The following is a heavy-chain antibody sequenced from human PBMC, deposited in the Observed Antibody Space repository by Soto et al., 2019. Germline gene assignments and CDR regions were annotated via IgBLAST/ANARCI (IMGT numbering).Heavy chain of an antibody. CDR3: ARGGHVVVVTAALDS. D-gene: IGHD2-21*02. CDR1: GDTFTDYY. V-gene: IGHV1-46*01. J-gene: IGHJ4*02. CDR2: VNPSGGHT. Sequence: QVQLVQSGAEVKKPGASVKVSCKASGDTFTDYYIHWVRQAPGQGLEWMGTVNPSGGHTTYAQHCLGRMTMTMDAAPSNLYMELTSLTSEDTAVYYCARGGHVVVVTAALDSWGQGPLVTVSS.